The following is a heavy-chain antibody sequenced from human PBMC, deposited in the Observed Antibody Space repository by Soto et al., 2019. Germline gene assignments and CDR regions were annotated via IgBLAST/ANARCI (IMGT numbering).Heavy chain of an antibody. V-gene: IGHV3-33*01. CDR2: IWYDGSNK. CDR3: ARGGKNYYDSSGYYYSDPGAEYFQH. CDR1: GFTFSSYG. D-gene: IGHD3-22*01. J-gene: IGHJ1*01. Sequence: GGSLRLSCAASGFTFSSYGMHWVRQAPGKGLEWVAVIWYDGSNKYYADSVKGRFTISRDNSKNTLYLQMNSLRAEDTAVYYCARGGKNYYDSSGYYYSDPGAEYFQHWGQGTLVTVS.